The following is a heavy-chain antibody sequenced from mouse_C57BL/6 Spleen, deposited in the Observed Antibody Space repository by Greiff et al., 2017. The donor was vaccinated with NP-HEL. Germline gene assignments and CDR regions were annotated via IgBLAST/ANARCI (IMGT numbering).Heavy chain of an antibody. V-gene: IGHV1-69*01. D-gene: IGHD1-1*01. Sequence: QVQLQQPGAELVMPGASVKLSCKASGYTFTSYWMHWVKQRPGQGLEWIGEIDPSDSYTNYNQKFKGKSTLTVDKSSSTAYMQLSSLTSEDSAVYYCARGRRGSSYPFDYWGQGTTLTVSS. CDR1: GYTFTSYW. CDR2: IDPSDSYT. J-gene: IGHJ2*01. CDR3: ARGRRGSSYPFDY.